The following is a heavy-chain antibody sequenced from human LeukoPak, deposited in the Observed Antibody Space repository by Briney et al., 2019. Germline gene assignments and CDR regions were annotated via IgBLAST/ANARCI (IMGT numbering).Heavy chain of an antibody. Sequence: ASVKVSCKASGYAFTTYPMNWVRQAPGQGLEWMGWINTNTGNPTYAQGFTGRFVFSLDTSVSTAYLQISSLKADDTAVYYCARDPYTSSSWYRGRANNWFDPWGQGTLVTVSS. J-gene: IGHJ5*02. CDR3: ARDPYTSSSWYRGRANNWFDP. V-gene: IGHV7-4-1*02. D-gene: IGHD6-13*01. CDR1: GYAFTTYP. CDR2: INTNTGNP.